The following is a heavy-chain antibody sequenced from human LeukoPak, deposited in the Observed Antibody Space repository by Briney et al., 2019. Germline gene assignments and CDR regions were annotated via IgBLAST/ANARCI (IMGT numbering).Heavy chain of an antibody. CDR2: IYYSGRI. CDR1: GGSVTSYS. Sequence: SETLSLTCTVSGGSVTSYSWSWIRQTTGKGLEWMGYIYYSGRINYDPSLKSRVSISVDTSKNQFSLKLNSVTAADTAVYYCAGGYSGSYLDPWGQGILVTVSS. D-gene: IGHD1-26*01. CDR3: AGGYSGSYLDP. V-gene: IGHV4-59*02. J-gene: IGHJ5*02.